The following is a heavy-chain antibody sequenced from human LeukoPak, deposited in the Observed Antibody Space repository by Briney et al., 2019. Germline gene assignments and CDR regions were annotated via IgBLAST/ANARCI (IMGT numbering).Heavy chain of an antibody. CDR3: ARGRIAARFLVDY. D-gene: IGHD6-6*01. Sequence: GASVKVSCKASGYTFTGYYMHWVRQAPGQGLEWMGWIDPNSGGTNYAQKFQGRVTMTRDTSISTAYMELSRLRSDDTAVYYCARGRIAARFLVDYWGQGTLVTVSS. J-gene: IGHJ4*02. CDR2: IDPNSGGT. V-gene: IGHV1-2*02. CDR1: GYTFTGYY.